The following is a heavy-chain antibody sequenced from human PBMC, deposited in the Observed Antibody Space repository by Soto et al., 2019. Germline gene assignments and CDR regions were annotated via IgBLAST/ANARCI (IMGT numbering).Heavy chain of an antibody. Sequence: GGSLRLSCAASGFTFSNYAMSWVRQAPGSGLEWVSSISGSGGSTFYTNSVKGRFTISRDNFRNTLYLQMNSLRAEDTAVYYCAPRKYSSGRYYFDYWGQGTLVTVSS. CDR1: GFTFSNYA. CDR2: ISGSGGST. V-gene: IGHV3-23*01. CDR3: APRKYSSGRYYFDY. J-gene: IGHJ4*02. D-gene: IGHD6-19*01.